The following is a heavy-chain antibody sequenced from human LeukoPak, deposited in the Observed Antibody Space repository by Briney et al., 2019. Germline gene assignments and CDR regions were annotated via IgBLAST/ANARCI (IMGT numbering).Heavy chain of an antibody. V-gene: IGHV3-7*01. CDR1: GFTFSSYW. Sequence: GGSLRLSCAASGFTFSSYWMSWVRQAPGKGLEWVANIKQDGSEKYYVDSVKGRFTISRDNAKNSLYLQMNSLRAEETAVYYCARDIVVVPAAIDYFDYWGQGTLVTVSS. D-gene: IGHD2-2*01. CDR3: ARDIVVVPAAIDYFDY. CDR2: IKQDGSEK. J-gene: IGHJ4*02.